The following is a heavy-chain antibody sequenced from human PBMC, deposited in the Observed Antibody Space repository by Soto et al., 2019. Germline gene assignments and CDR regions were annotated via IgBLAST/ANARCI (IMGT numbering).Heavy chain of an antibody. V-gene: IGHV3-33*01. CDR1: GFTFSSYG. Sequence: PGGSLRLSCAASGFTFSSYGMHWVRQAPGKGLEWVAVIWYDGSNKYYADSVKGRFTISRDNSKNTLYLQMNSLRAEDTAVYYCARDRKERALYAWYYGMDVWGQGTTVTVSS. D-gene: IGHD2-2*02. J-gene: IGHJ6*02. CDR2: IWYDGSNK. CDR3: ARDRKERALYAWYYGMDV.